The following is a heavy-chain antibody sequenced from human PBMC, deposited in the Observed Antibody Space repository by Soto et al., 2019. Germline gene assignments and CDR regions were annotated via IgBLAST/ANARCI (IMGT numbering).Heavy chain of an antibody. CDR1: GFTFSSYW. D-gene: IGHD3-22*01. J-gene: IGHJ6*02. V-gene: IGHV3-74*01. Sequence: GGSLRLSCAASGFTFSSYWMHWVRQAPGKGLVWVSRINSDGSSTSYADCVKGRFTISRDNAKKRLYLQMNSLRAEDTAAYYCASPQEYDSSSYPFYYYGMDVWGQGTTVTVSS. CDR3: ASPQEYDSSSYPFYYYGMDV. CDR2: INSDGSST.